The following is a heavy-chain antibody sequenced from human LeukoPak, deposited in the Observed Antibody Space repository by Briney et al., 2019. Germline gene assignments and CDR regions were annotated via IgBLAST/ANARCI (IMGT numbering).Heavy chain of an antibody. CDR3: ARVRRGYYDSSGYFDY. CDR2: IYSGGST. V-gene: IGHV3-53*01. Sequence: GGSLRLSCAASGFTFSSYEMSWVRQAPGKGLEWVSVIYSGGSTYYADSVKGRFTISRDNSKNTLYLQMNSLRAEDTAVYYCARVRRGYYDSSGYFDYWGQGTLVTVSS. D-gene: IGHD3-22*01. CDR1: GFTFSSYE. J-gene: IGHJ4*02.